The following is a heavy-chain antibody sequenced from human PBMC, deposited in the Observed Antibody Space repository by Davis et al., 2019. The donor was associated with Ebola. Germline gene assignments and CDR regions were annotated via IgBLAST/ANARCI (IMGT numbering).Heavy chain of an antibody. CDR3: SGAVTMVLPSGWFDP. CDR1: AYTFTRYG. CDR2: ISAYNGNT. D-gene: IGHD3-10*01. Sequence: AASVQVSCKASAYTFTRYGISWVRQAPGQGLEWMGWISAYNGNTNYARNLQGRVTMTTDTSTSTAYMEARSLRYDDTAVYYWSGAVTMVLPSGWFDPWGQGTLVTVSS. V-gene: IGHV1-18*01. J-gene: IGHJ5*02.